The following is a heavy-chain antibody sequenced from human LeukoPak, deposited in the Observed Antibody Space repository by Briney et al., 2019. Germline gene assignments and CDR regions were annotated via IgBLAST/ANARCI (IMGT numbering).Heavy chain of an antibody. Sequence: ASVKVSCKASGGTFSSYAISWVRQAPGQGLEWMGRIIPILGIANYAQKFQGRVTITADKSTSTAYMELSSLRSEDTAVYYCARDLDCSGGSCFNYYYYYGMDVWGQGTTVTVSS. V-gene: IGHV1-69*04. J-gene: IGHJ6*02. D-gene: IGHD2-15*01. CDR1: GGTFSSYA. CDR2: IIPILGIA. CDR3: ARDLDCSGGSCFNYYYYYGMDV.